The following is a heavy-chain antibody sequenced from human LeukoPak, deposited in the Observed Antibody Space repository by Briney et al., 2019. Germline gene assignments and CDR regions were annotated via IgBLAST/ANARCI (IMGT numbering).Heavy chain of an antibody. CDR1: GGSISSYY. D-gene: IGHD1/OR15-1a*01. V-gene: IGHV4-4*07. CDR3: ALEHRRGPFDY. J-gene: IGHJ4*02. CDR2: IYTSGST. Sequence: SSETLSLTCTVSGGSISSYYWSWIRPPAGKGLEWIGRIYTSGSTNCNPSLKSRVTMSVDTSKNQFSLKLRSVTAADTAVYYCALEHRRGPFDYWGQGTLVTVSS.